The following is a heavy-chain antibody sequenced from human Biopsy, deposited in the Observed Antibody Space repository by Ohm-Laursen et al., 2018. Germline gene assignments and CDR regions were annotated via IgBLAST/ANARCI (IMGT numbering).Heavy chain of an antibody. CDR3: ARERDP. CDR1: GYTFTDYY. CDR2: IDTINGGA. J-gene: IGHJ5*02. V-gene: IGHV1-2*02. Sequence: ASVKVSCNASGYTFTDYYVHWVRQAPGHGLEWTGWIDTINGGARYAQKFQCRVTMTRDTSISTAYMELSRLTSDDTAVYYCARERDPWGQGTLVTVSS.